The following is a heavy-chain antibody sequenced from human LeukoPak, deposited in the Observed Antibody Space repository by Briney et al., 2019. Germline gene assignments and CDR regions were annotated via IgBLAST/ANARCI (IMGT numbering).Heavy chain of an antibody. CDR1: GYTFTSYG. J-gene: IGHJ4*02. CDR3: ATARGVGTTVDY. V-gene: IGHV1-18*01. CDR2: ISAYNGNT. Sequence: ASVKVSCKASGYTFTSYGISWVRQAPRQGLEWMGWISAYNGNTNYAQKLQGRVTMTTDTSTSTAYMELRSLRSDDTAVYYCATARGVGTTVDYWGQGTLVTVSS. D-gene: IGHD2-8*01.